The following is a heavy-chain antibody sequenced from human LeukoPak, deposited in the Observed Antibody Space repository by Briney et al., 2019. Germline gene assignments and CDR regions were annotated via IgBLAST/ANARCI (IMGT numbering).Heavy chain of an antibody. J-gene: IGHJ4*02. CDR2: IYSGGDT. Sequence: GGSLRLSCAVSGFSVDNQYMTWVRQAPGKGLEWVSLIYSGGDTYYTDSVKGRFTISRDNSKNTLYLQMNSLRTDDTAVYFCTRPLSPVPNWGQGTLVTVSS. CDR1: GFSVDNQY. V-gene: IGHV3-66*01. CDR3: TRPLSPVPN. D-gene: IGHD1-1*01.